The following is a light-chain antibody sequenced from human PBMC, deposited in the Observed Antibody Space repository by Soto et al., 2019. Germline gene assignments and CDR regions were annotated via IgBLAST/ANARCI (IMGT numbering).Light chain of an antibody. CDR1: QSVSSSY. J-gene: IGKJ4*01. CDR2: GAS. CDR3: QQYGSFPLT. V-gene: IGKV3-20*01. Sequence: EIVLTQSPGTLSLSPGERATLSCRASQSVSSSYLAWYRQKPGQAPRLLIYGASSRATGIPDRFSGNGSGTDFTLTISRLEPEDFAVYYCQQYGSFPLTFGGGTKVEIK.